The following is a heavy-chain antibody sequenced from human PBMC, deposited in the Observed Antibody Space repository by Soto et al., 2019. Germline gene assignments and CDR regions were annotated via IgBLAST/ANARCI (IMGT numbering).Heavy chain of an antibody. Sequence: ASVKVSCKASGYTFTSYYMHWVRQAPGQGLEWMGIINPSGGSTSYAQKFQGRVTMTTDTSTSTVYMELSSLRSEDTAVYYCARVKGIAVAGPTWFDPWAQGTLVTVSS. CDR1: GYTFTSYY. CDR2: INPSGGST. D-gene: IGHD6-19*01. J-gene: IGHJ5*02. CDR3: ARVKGIAVAGPTWFDP. V-gene: IGHV1-46*01.